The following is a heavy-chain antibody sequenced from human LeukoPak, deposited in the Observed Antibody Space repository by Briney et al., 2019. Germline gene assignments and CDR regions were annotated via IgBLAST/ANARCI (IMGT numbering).Heavy chain of an antibody. V-gene: IGHV3-53*01. J-gene: IGHJ3*02. CDR1: GFTVSSNS. CDR2: FHSGGST. CDR3: ARDRSSGWPPGLRGNAFDI. Sequence: GGSLRLSCAASGFTVSSNSMSWVRQAPGKGLEWVSVFHSGGSTYYADSVKGRFSIPRDNSKNTLDLQMNSLRVEDTAVYYCARDRSSGWPPGLRGNAFDIWGQGTMVTVSS. D-gene: IGHD6-19*01.